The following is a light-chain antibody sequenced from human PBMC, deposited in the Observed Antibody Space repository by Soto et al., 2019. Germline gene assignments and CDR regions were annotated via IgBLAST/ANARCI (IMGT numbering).Light chain of an antibody. CDR3: QQYHNWPLIT. J-gene: IGKJ5*01. CDR2: GSS. CDR1: QTISDN. Sequence: EIVMTQSPATLSVSPGERATLSCRASQTISDNLAWYQQKPGQAPRLLIYGSSTRATGIPARFSGSGSGTEYFLTISSLQSEDFAVYYCQQYHNWPLITFGQGTRLEIK. V-gene: IGKV3-15*01.